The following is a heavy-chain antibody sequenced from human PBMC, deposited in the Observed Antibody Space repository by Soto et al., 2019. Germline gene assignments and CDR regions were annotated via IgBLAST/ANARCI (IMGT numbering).Heavy chain of an antibody. CDR2: ISWNSGSI. J-gene: IGHJ3*02. D-gene: IGHD3-3*01. CDR3: AKDIFFGREKDVLRFLDTDAFDI. V-gene: IGHV3-9*01. CDR1: GFTFDDYA. Sequence: GGSLRLSCAASGFTFDDYAMHWVRQAPGKGLEWVSGISWNSGSIGYADSVKGRFTISRDNAKNSLYLQMNSLRAEDTALYYCAKDIFFGREKDVLRFLDTDAFDIWGQGTMVTVSS.